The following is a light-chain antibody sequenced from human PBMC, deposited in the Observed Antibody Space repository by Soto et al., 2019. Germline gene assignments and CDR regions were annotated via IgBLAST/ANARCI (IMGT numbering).Light chain of an antibody. Sequence: QSVLTQPPSVSAAPGQKVTISCSGSSSNIGNNYVSWYQQFPGTAPKLLIYDNHKRPSGIPDRFSGSKSGTSASLGITGLQTGDEADYHCGAWDSSLTAVVFGGGTKLTVL. CDR1: SSNIGNNY. CDR2: DNH. CDR3: GAWDSSLTAVV. J-gene: IGLJ2*01. V-gene: IGLV1-51*01.